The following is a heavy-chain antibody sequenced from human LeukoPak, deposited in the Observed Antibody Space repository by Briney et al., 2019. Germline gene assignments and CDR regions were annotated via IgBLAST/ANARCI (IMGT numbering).Heavy chain of an antibody. CDR3: ARDDFTISLGGDAFDI. D-gene: IGHD3-3*01. V-gene: IGHV3-74*01. J-gene: IGHJ3*02. CDR2: INSDGSST. Sequence: GGSLRLSCAASGFTFGSYCMHWVRQAPGKGLVWVSRINSDGSSTSYADSVKGRFTISIDNAKNTLYLQMNSLRAEDTAVYYCARDDFTISLGGDAFDIWGQGTMVTVSS. CDR1: GFTFGSYC.